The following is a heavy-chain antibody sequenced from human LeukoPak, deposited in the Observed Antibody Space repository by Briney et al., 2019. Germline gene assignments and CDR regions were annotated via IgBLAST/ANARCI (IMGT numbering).Heavy chain of an antibody. CDR1: GFTFSSYS. D-gene: IGHD3-22*01. CDR2: ISSSSSYI. CDR3: ARVSNYYDSSGLTFDAFDI. Sequence: GGSLRLSCAASGFTFSSYSMNWVRQAPGKGLEWVSSISSSSSYIYYADSVKGRFTISRDNAKNSLYLQMNSLRAEDTAVYYCARVSNYYDSSGLTFDAFDIWGQGTMVTVSS. J-gene: IGHJ3*02. V-gene: IGHV3-21*01.